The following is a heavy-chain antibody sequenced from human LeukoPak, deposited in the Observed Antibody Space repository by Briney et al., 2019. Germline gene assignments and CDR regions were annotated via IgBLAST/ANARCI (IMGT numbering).Heavy chain of an antibody. CDR1: GFTFSSYA. J-gene: IGHJ3*02. Sequence: GGSLRLSCAASGFTFSSYAMNWVRQAPGKGLEWVSHISSSGGSTYYAGSVKGRFTISRDNSKNTLYLQMNSLRAEDTAVYYCAKALTGTKALDIWGQGTMVTVSS. V-gene: IGHV3-23*01. CDR2: ISSSGGST. CDR3: AKALTGTKALDI. D-gene: IGHD1-20*01.